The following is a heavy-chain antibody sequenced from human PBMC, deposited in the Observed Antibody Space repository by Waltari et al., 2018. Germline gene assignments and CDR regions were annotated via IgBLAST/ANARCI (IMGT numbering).Heavy chain of an antibody. D-gene: IGHD7-27*01. CDR2: IFYSGST. V-gene: IGHV4-30-4*08. CDR3: ASQDITGGYFDY. CDR1: GASISSDDYY. Sequence: QVQLQESGPGLVKPSQTLSLTCPVSGASISSDDYYWSWIRQPPGKGLEWIGHIFYSGSTYFNPSLKSRVTMSLDTSKNQFSLKLSSVTAADTAVYYCASQDITGGYFDYWGQGTLVTVSS. J-gene: IGHJ4*02.